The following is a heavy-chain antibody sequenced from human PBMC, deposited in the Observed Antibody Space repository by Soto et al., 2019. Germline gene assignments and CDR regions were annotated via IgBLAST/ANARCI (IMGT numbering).Heavy chain of an antibody. CDR1: GFTFGDTP. Sequence: EVQLVESGGGLVKPGGSLRLSCAASGFTFGDTPMNWVRQAPGKGLEWVGRLKSKTDGGTTDFAAPVKGRFTISRDDSQNTLNLQMDSLRIEDTAVYFCTAGRQTKGAQPFDYCGQGALVTVSS. CDR2: LKSKTDGGTT. V-gene: IGHV3-15*01. D-gene: IGHD5-18*01. J-gene: IGHJ4*02. CDR3: TAGRQTKGAQPFDY.